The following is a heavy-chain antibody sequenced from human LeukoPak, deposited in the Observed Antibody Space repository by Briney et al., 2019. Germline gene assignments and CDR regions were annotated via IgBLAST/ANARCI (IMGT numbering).Heavy chain of an antibody. V-gene: IGHV1-18*04. D-gene: IGHD2/OR15-2a*01. J-gene: IGHJ4*02. CDR3: ARDQGFYPYYFDY. Sequence: GGSLKISCKGSGHSFTTYWIGWVRQMPGKGLEWMGWISAYNGNTNYAQKLQGRVTMTTDTSTSTAYMELRSLRSDDTAVYYCARDQGFYPYYFDYWGQGTLVTVSS. CDR1: GHSFTTYW. CDR2: ISAYNGNT.